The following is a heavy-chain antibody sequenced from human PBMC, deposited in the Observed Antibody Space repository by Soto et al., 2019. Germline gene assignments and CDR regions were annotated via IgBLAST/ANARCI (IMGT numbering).Heavy chain of an antibody. D-gene: IGHD3-16*02. J-gene: IGHJ3*02. CDR2: ISGSGGST. V-gene: IGHV3-23*01. CDR1: GFTFSSYA. CDR3: AQTRGLRLGELSFLDAFDI. Sequence: EVQLLESGGGLVQPGGSLRLSCAASGFTFSSYAMSWVRQAPGKGLEWVSAISGSGGSTYYADSVKGRFTISRDNSKNTLYLQMNSLRAEDTAVYYCAQTRGLRLGELSFLDAFDIWGQGTMVTVSS.